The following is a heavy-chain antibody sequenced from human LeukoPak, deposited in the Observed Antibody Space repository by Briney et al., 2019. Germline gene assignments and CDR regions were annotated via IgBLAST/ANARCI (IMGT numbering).Heavy chain of an antibody. CDR1: GGSISSYY. J-gene: IGHJ5*02. CDR3: ARDQSPGRDWFDP. CDR2: IYYSGST. Sequence: SETLSLTCTVSGGSISSYYWSWIRQPPGKGLEWIGYIYYSGSTNYNPSLKSRVTISVDTSKNQFSLKLSSVTAADTAVYYCARDQSPGRDWFDPWGQGTLVTVSS. V-gene: IGHV4-59*01.